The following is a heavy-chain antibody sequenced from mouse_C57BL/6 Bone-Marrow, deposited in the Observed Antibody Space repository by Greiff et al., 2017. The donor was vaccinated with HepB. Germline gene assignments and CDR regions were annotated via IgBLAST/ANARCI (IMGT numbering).Heavy chain of an antibody. CDR2: IDPSDSYT. CDR1: GYTFTSYW. Sequence: QVQLQQPGAELVMPGASVKLSCKASGYTFTSYWMHWVKQRPGQGLEWIGEIDPSDSYTNYNQKFKGKSTLTVDKSSSTAYMQLSSLTSEDSAVYYGARGGRYCGSRGGPWFAYWGQGTLVTVSA. CDR3: ARGGRYCGSRGGPWFAY. J-gene: IGHJ3*01. V-gene: IGHV1-69*01. D-gene: IGHD1-1*01.